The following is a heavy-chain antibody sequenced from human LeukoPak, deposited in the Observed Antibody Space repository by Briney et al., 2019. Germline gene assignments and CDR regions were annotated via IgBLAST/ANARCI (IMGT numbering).Heavy chain of an antibody. V-gene: IGHV3-33*06. CDR1: GFTFSGYG. J-gene: IGHJ3*02. Sequence: PGGSLRLSCAASGFTFSGYGMHWVRQAPGKGLEWVAVIWYDGSNKYYADSVKGRFTISRDNSKNTLYLQMNSLRAEDTAVYYCAKDLAYCGGDCYYDAFDIWGQGTMVTVSS. CDR2: IWYDGSNK. D-gene: IGHD2-21*02. CDR3: AKDLAYCGGDCYYDAFDI.